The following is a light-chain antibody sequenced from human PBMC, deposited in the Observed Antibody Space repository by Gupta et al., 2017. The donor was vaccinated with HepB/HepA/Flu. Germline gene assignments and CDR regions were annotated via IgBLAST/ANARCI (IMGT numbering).Light chain of an antibody. Sequence: QFALTHPPSVSGSPGQSVTISCTGTSSDVGSYNRVSWYQQPPGTAPKLLLYEVSKRPSGVPDRFSGSKSGNTASLTICGLQAEDEADYYCSSYKSSRTLNWLFGGGTKMTVL. CDR2: EVS. J-gene: IGLJ2*01. CDR3: SSYKSSRTLNWL. CDR1: SSDVGSYNR. V-gene: IGLV2-18*02.